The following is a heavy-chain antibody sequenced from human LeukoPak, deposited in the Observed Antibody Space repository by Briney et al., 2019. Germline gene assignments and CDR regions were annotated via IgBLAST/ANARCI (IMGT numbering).Heavy chain of an antibody. D-gene: IGHD3-10*01. J-gene: IGHJ4*02. CDR1: GFTFDDYA. CDR2: ISWNSGSI. CDR3: AKDMEQGSGNEGFDY. V-gene: IGHV3-9*01. Sequence: GGSLRLSCAASGFTFDDYAMHWVRQAPGKGLEWVSGISWNSGSIGYADSVKGRFTISRDNAKNSLYLQMNSLRAEDTALYYCAKDMEQGSGNEGFDYWGQGTLVTVSP.